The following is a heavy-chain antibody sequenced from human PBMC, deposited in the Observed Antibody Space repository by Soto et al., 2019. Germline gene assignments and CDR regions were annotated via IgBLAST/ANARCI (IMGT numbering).Heavy chain of an antibody. V-gene: IGHV3-72*01. CDR3: WRVKKMTGTTHFHY. J-gene: IGHJ4*02. Sequence: GGSLRLSCAASGFTFSDHYMDWVRQAPGKGLEWVGRARNKAQSYTTEYAASVKGRFTISRDDSENSVYLQMHSLKTEDTAMYYCWRVKKMTGTTHFHYWGRGSRVTVAS. CDR1: GFTFSDHY. D-gene: IGHD3-9*01. CDR2: ARNKAQSYTT.